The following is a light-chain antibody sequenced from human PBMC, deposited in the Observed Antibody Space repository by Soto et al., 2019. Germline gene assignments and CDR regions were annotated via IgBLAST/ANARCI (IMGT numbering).Light chain of an antibody. CDR1: ESVSDNY. CDR2: GAS. V-gene: IGKV3-20*01. CDR3: QQYGSSPLP. Sequence: TVLTQSPGTLSLSPEGRATLSCRASESVSDNYLAWYQQRSGQAPRLVIYGASSRASAVPVRFSGSGSGADFTLTISRLEPEDFAVYYCQQYGSSPLPFGGGTKVDSK. J-gene: IGKJ4*01.